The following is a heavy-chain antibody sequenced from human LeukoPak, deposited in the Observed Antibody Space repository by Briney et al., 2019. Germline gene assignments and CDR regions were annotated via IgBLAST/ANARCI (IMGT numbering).Heavy chain of an antibody. CDR2: IYSGGST. J-gene: IGHJ4*02. D-gene: IGHD5-18*01. Sequence: GGSLRLSCAAPGFTVSSNYMSWVRQAPGKGLEWVSVIYSGGSTYYADSVKGRFTISRDNSKNTLCLQMNRLRAEDTAVYYCASFGGYSYGPAPYWGQGTLVTVSS. CDR3: ASFGGYSYGPAPY. V-gene: IGHV3-53*01. CDR1: GFTVSSNY.